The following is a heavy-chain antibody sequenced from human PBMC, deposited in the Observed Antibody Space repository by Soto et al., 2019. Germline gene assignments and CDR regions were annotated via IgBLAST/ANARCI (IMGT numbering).Heavy chain of an antibody. CDR2: LSGSGGST. CDR1: GFTFSTYA. CDR3: ARVSSSGWYYFDN. V-gene: IGHV3-23*01. Sequence: GGSLRLSCAASGFTFSTYAMSWVRQAPGKGLEWVSGLSGSGGSTDYADSVKGRFTISRDNSKNTLYLQMNSLRAEDTAVYYCARVSSSGWYYFDNWGQGTLVTVSS. D-gene: IGHD6-19*01. J-gene: IGHJ4*02.